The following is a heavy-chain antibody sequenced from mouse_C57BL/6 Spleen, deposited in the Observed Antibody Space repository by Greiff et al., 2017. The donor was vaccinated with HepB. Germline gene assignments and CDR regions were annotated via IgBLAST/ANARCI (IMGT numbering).Heavy chain of an antibody. J-gene: IGHJ3*01. CDR1: GFTFSNYW. V-gene: IGHV6-3*01. D-gene: IGHD2-4*01. CDR2: IRLKSDNYAT. Sequence: EVMLVESGGGLVQPGGSMKLSCVASGFTFSNYWMNWVRQSPEKGLEWVAQIRLKSDNYATHYAESVKGRFTISRDDSKSSVYLQMNNLRAEDTGIYYCTGGLYDYDGFAYWGQGTLVTVSA. CDR3: TGGLYDYDGFAY.